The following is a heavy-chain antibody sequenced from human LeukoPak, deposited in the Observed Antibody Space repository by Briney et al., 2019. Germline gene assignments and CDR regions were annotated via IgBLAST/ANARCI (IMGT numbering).Heavy chain of an antibody. CDR2: IYYSGST. V-gene: IGHV4-59*01. J-gene: IGHJ4*02. CDR1: GGSISSYY. D-gene: IGHD1-26*01. CDR3: ARHLRGGWEQRGRNYFDY. Sequence: PSETLSLTCTVSGGSISSYYWSWIRQPPGKGLEWIGYIYYSGSTNYNPSLKSRVTISVDTSKNQFSLKLTSVTAADTAVYYCARHLRGGWEQRGRNYFDYWGQGTLVTVSS.